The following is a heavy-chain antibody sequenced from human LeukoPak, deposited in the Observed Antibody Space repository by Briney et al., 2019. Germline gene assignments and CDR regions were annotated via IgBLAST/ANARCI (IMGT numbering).Heavy chain of an antibody. V-gene: IGHV4-4*07. CDR1: GGSISSYY. D-gene: IGHD2/OR15-2a*01. CDR3: ARGSIESFDY. CDR2: IYTSGGT. J-gene: IGHJ4*02. Sequence: LETLCLTCAVSGGSISSYYWSWIRQPAGKGLEWVGRIYTSGGTNYNPSLKSRVTMSVDTTKTQFSLKLSSGTAAATAVYYGARGSIESFDYWGQGTLVTVSS.